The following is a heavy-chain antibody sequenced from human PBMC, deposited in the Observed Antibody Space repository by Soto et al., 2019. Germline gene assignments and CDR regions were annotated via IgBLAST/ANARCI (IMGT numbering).Heavy chain of an antibody. D-gene: IGHD4-17*01. Sequence: SETLSLTCTVSGGSISSGGYYWSWTRQHPGKGLEWIGYIYYSGSTYYNPSLKSRVTISVDTSKNQFSLKLSSVTAADTAVYYCARHDYGDYDYFDYWGQGTLVTVSS. V-gene: IGHV4-31*03. CDR2: IYYSGST. CDR1: GGSISSGGYY. CDR3: ARHDYGDYDYFDY. J-gene: IGHJ4*02.